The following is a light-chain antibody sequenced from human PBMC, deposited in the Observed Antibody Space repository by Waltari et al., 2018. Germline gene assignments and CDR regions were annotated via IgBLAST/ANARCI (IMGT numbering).Light chain of an antibody. CDR1: TSTIGAGYA. V-gene: IGLV1-40*01. J-gene: IGLJ1*01. CDR3: QSYDRSLGGQFV. CDR2: GTP. Sequence: QSVLTQPPSVSGAPGQRVTISCTGSTSTIGAGYAVHWYQPLPGTAPKLLIYGTPHRPSGVPDRFSGSKSGTSASLAITGLQAEDEGDYFCQSYDRSLGGQFVFGTGTKVTV.